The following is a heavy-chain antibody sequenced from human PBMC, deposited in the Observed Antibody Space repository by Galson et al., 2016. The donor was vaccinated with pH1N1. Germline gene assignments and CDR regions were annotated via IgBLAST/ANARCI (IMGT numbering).Heavy chain of an antibody. CDR2: IYTTGTT. CDR1: GGSISSGHFN. D-gene: IGHD1-1*01. CDR3: ARDVPGFLDWYYFDH. J-gene: IGHJ4*02. V-gene: IGHV4-61*02. Sequence: LSLTCTISGGSISSGHFNWNWIRQPAGKGLEWIGRIYTTGTTTGTTNYNPSLKRRVTMSVDTSKNQVSLNLSSVTAADTAVYYCARDVPGFLDWYYFDHWGQGTLVTVSS.